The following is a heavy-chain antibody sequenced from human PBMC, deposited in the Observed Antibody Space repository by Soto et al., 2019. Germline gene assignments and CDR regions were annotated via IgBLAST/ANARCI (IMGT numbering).Heavy chain of an antibody. CDR1: GFTVSGNY. CDR2: IYNGGGT. CDR3: ASTRVSSYDY. J-gene: IGHJ4*02. D-gene: IGHD2-8*01. Sequence: EVQLVETGGGLIQPGGSLRLPCAASGFTVSGNYMSWVRQAPGKGLEWVSVIYNGGGTYYADSVKGRFTISRDNSKNTLYLQMNSLRAEDTAVYYCASTRVSSYDYWGQGTLVTVSS. V-gene: IGHV3-53*05.